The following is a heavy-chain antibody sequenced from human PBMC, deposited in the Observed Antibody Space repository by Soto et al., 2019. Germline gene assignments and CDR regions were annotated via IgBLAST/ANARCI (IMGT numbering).Heavy chain of an antibody. J-gene: IGHJ3*02. CDR3: AKDCITMIGLGDRDAFDI. V-gene: IGHV3-23*01. Sequence: PGGSLRLSCAASGFTFSSYAMSWVRQAPGKGLEWVSAISGSGGSTYYADSVKGRFTISRDNSKNTLYLQMNSLRAEDTAVYYCAKDCITMIGLGDRDAFDIWGQGTMVTVSS. CDR1: GFTFSSYA. CDR2: ISGSGGST. D-gene: IGHD3-22*01.